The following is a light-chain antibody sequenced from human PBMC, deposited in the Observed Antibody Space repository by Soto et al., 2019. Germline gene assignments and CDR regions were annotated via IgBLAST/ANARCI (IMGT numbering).Light chain of an antibody. CDR3: QQYNDWPRT. Sequence: EIVMTQSPATLSVSPGERATLSCRASQSVGTYLAWYQQKPCQAPRLLIYGASTRAAGISPRFSGGGSGTDFTLTISSLQSEDFAVYYCQQYNDWPRTFGQGTKVAIK. CDR2: GAS. J-gene: IGKJ1*01. V-gene: IGKV3-15*01. CDR1: QSVGTY.